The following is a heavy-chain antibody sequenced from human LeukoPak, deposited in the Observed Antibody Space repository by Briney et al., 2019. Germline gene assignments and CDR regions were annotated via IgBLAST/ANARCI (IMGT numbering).Heavy chain of an antibody. D-gene: IGHD6-19*01. CDR2: IYHSGST. Sequence: TSETPSLTRAASWGAIRRSNLGGWVRPPPGKGAEWIGEIYHSGSTNYNPSLKSRVTISVDKSKNQFSLKLSSVTAADTAVYYCAFREAVAGIRSPFDYWGQGTLVTVSS. J-gene: IGHJ4*02. V-gene: IGHV4-4*02. CDR1: WGAIRRSNL. CDR3: AFREAVAGIRSPFDY.